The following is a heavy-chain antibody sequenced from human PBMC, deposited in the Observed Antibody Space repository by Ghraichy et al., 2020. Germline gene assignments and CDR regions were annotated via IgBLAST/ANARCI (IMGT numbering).Heavy chain of an antibody. V-gene: IGHV3-23*01. J-gene: IGHJ4*02. CDR1: GFTFSNYA. CDR2: IDTSGGTT. CDR3: AKDPRFRVAVAGADY. Sequence: GASRRLSCAASGFTFSNYAMNWVRQAPGKGLVWVSSIDTSGGTTHYADSVKGRFTITRDNSKNTLYLQMNSLRADDTAIYYCAKDPRFRVAVAGADYWGQGTLVTVSS. D-gene: IGHD6-19*01.